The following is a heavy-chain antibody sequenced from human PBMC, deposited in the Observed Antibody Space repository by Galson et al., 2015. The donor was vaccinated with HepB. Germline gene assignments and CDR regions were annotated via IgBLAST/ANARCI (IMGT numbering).Heavy chain of an antibody. Sequence: SVKVSCKASGYTFTSYYMHWVRQAPGQGLEWMGIFNPSGGSTSYAQKFQGRVTMTRDTSTSTVYMELSSLRSEDTAVYYCARDLSPLGIATLKIGGRQNFGFDDWGQGTLVTVSS. CDR1: GYTFTSYY. V-gene: IGHV1-46*01. CDR2: FNPSGGST. D-gene: IGHD2/OR15-2a*01. CDR3: ARDLSPLGIATLKIGGRQNFGFDD. J-gene: IGHJ4*02.